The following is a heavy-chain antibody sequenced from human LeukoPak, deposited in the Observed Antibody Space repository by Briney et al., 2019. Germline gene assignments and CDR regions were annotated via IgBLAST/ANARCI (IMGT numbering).Heavy chain of an antibody. D-gene: IGHD3-22*01. CDR2: ISSSSSYI. J-gene: IGHJ4*02. V-gene: IGHV3-21*04. Sequence: GGSLRLSCAASGFTFSSYSMNWVRQAPGKGLEWVSSISSSSSYIYYADSVKGRFTISRDNAKNSLYLQMNSLRAEDTALYYCAKGGDSSTYFDYWGQGTLVTVSS. CDR1: GFTFSSYS. CDR3: AKGGDSSTYFDY.